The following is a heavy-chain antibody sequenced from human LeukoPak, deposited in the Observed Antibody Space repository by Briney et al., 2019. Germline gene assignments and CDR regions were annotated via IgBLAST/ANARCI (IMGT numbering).Heavy chain of an antibody. V-gene: IGHV4-34*01. Sequence: SETLSLTCAVYGGSFSGYYWSWIRQPPGKGLEWIGEINHSGSTNYNPSLKSRVTISVDTSKNQFSLKLSSVTAADTAVYYCARGQGYCTNGVCRDLDTDDCWGQGTLVTVSS. CDR3: ARGQGYCTNGVCRDLDTDDC. CDR2: INHSGST. J-gene: IGHJ4*02. CDR1: GGSFSGYY. D-gene: IGHD2-8*01.